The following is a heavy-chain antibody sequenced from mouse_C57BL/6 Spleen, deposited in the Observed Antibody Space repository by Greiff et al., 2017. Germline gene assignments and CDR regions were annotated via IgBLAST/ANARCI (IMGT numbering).Heavy chain of an antibody. D-gene: IGHD2-3*01. CDR3: ARKKGYYVLYFDY. CDR2: IDPSDSYT. V-gene: IGHV1-69*01. Sequence: QVQLQQPGAELVMPGASVKLSCKASGYTFTSYWMHWVKQRPGQGLEWIGEIDPSDSYTNYNQKFKGKSTLTVDKSSSTAYMQLSSLKSEDSAVYYCARKKGYYVLYFDYWGQGTTLTVSS. J-gene: IGHJ2*01. CDR1: GYTFTSYW.